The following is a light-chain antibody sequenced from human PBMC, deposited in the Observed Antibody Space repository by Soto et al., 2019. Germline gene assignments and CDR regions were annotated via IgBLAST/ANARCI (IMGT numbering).Light chain of an antibody. V-gene: IGKV3-15*01. Sequence: EIVMTQSTATLSVSPGERATLSSRASQSVSSNLAWYQQRPGQDPRILIYGASTRDTGIPARFSGRGSWTEFTLPISRLQSEDFVVYYCQQYNNWPRTFGQGTKVDI. CDR3: QQYNNWPRT. CDR1: QSVSSN. J-gene: IGKJ1*01. CDR2: GAS.